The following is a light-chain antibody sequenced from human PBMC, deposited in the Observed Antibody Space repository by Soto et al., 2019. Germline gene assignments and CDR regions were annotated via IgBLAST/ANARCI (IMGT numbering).Light chain of an antibody. J-gene: IGKJ1*01. V-gene: IGKV1-5*03. CDR1: QSISSW. CDR3: QQYNSYSRT. Sequence: DIQMTQSPSTLSASVGDRVTITCRASQSISSWLAWYQQKPGKAPKLLNYKASSLESGVPSRFSGSGSGTEFTLTISSLQPDDFATYYCQQYNSYSRTFGQGTK. CDR2: KAS.